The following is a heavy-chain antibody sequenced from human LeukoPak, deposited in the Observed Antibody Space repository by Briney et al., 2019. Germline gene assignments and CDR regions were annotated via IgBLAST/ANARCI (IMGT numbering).Heavy chain of an antibody. CDR3: TRLRFLELLFPDY. Sequence: PGGSLRLSCTASGFTFGDYALSWVRQAPGKGLEWVGFIRSKAYGGTTEYAASVKGRFTISRDDSKSIAYLQMNSLKTEDTAVYYCTRLRFLELLFPDYWGQGTLVTVSS. CDR2: IRSKAYGGTT. J-gene: IGHJ4*02. V-gene: IGHV3-49*04. D-gene: IGHD3-3*01. CDR1: GFTFGDYA.